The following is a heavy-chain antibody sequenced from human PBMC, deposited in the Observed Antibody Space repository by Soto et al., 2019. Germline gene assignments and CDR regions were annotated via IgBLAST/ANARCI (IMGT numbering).Heavy chain of an antibody. V-gene: IGHV4-59*01. CDR1: GGSISTYY. CDR2: VHYSGTT. J-gene: IGHJ5*02. Sequence: PSETLSLTCTVSGGSISTYYWAWIRQPPGKGLEWIGYVHYSGTTNYNPSLKSRVTMSVDTSKKQFSLKLRSVTAADTAIYYCAKDSRSHPQGWFDPWGQGTLVTVSS. CDR3: AKDSRSHPQGWFDP. D-gene: IGHD2-15*01.